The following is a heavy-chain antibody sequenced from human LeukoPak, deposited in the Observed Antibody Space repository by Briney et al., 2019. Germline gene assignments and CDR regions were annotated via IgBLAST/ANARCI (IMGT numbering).Heavy chain of an antibody. CDR3: ARGRVTSRNWFGP. CDR1: GGSFSGYY. CDR2: INHSGST. J-gene: IGHJ5*02. V-gene: IGHV4-34*01. D-gene: IGHD2-2*01. Sequence: SETLSLTCAVYGGSFSGYYWSWIRQPPGKGLEWIGEINHSGSTNYNLSLKSRVTISVDTSKNQFSLKLSSVTAADTAVYYCARGRVTSRNWFGPWGQGTLVTVSS.